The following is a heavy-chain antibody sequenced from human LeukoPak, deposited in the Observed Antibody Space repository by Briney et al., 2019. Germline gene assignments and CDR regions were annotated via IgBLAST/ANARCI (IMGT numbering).Heavy chain of an antibody. V-gene: IGHV3-53*01. D-gene: IGHD4-17*01. CDR1: GLTGSHNY. CDR2: IHTSGDT. Sequence: GGSLRLSCAASGLTGSHNYVSWVRQAPGKGLEWVSAIHTSGDTCYADSVKGRFTISRDTSENTLYLQINSLGVEDTAVYYCIVFGDSNHWGQGTLVTVSS. CDR3: IVFGDSNH. J-gene: IGHJ5*02.